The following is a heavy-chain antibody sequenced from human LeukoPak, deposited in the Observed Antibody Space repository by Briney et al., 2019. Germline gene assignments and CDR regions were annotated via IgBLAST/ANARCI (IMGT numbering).Heavy chain of an antibody. D-gene: IGHD4-17*01. CDR3: ARDPNGDHIGAFEF. V-gene: IGHV3-23*01. CDR2: IRGNGET. J-gene: IGHJ3*01. Sequence: GGSLRLSCAASGLSFSTFAMSWVRQGPARGLEWVSSIRGNGETFYADSVKGRFTISRDNSKNTLYLQMNSLRAEDTAQYFCARDPNGDHIGAFEFWGRGTVVTVSS. CDR1: GLSFSTFA.